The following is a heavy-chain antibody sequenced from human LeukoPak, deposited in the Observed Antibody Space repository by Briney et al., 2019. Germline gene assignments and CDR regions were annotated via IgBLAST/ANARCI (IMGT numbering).Heavy chain of an antibody. D-gene: IGHD6-6*01. CDR1: GYTFTNHD. CDR2: MNPNNVNT. J-gene: IGHJ6*03. V-gene: IGHV1-8*01. Sequence: ASVTVSCKASGYTFTNHDIIWVRQATGQGLEWMGWMNPNNVNTGYAQKFQGRVTTTRNTSISTAYMELSSLTSEDTAVYFCARGLRGRNSSGYYYYYMDVWGKGTTVTVSS. CDR3: ARGLRGRNSSGYYYYYMDV.